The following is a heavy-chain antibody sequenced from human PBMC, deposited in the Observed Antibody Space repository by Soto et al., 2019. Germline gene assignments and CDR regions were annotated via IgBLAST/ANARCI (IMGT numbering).Heavy chain of an antibody. CDR2: IYWNDDK. CDR1: GFSLTTSGLG. Sequence: SGPTLVNPTQTLTLTCTFSGFSLTTSGLGVGWIRQPPGKSPEWLALIYWNDDKRYSPSLQSRLTITKDTSKNQVVLTLTNMDPVDTATYYCAHRLGSRGSFDYGGQGAMVTFSS. J-gene: IGHJ4*02. D-gene: IGHD6-25*01. CDR3: AHRLGSRGSFDY. V-gene: IGHV2-5*01.